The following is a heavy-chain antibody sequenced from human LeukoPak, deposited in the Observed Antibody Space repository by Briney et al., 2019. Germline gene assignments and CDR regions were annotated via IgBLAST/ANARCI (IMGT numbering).Heavy chain of an antibody. Sequence: SETLSLTCAVYGGSFSGYYWTWIRQPPGTGLEWIGYVYNSGNTNYNPSLRSRVTISMDASKNQFSLKLNSVTAADTAVYFCARRNVLTEGEAFDFWGQGTLVTVSS. CDR1: GGSFSGYY. CDR2: VYNSGNT. V-gene: IGHV4-59*08. J-gene: IGHJ3*01. D-gene: IGHD3-16*01. CDR3: ARRNVLTEGEAFDF.